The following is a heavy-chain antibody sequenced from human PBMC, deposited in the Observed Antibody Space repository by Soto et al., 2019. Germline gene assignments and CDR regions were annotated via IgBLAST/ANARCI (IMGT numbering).Heavy chain of an antibody. Sequence: GASVKVSCKASGLTFTSSAVQWVRQARGQRLEWIGCIVVGSGNTIYAQKFQGRVTITRDLSTSTAYMELNSLRSEDAAVYYCAAKGQQHLGYYNGMDVWGQGTTVTVSS. CDR3: AAKGQQHLGYYNGMDV. CDR2: IVVGSGNT. CDR1: GLTFTSSA. V-gene: IGHV1-58*01. D-gene: IGHD6-13*01. J-gene: IGHJ6*02.